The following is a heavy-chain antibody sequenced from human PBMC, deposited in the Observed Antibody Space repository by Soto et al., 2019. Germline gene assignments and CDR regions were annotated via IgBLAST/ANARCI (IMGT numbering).Heavy chain of an antibody. CDR1: GGTFSSYA. Sequence: SVKVSCKASGGTFSSYAISWVRQAPGQGLEWMGGIIPILGTANYAQKFQGRVTITADESTSTAYMELSSLRSEDTAVYYCAIWGITMKDDAFDIWGQGTMVTVSS. CDR3: AIWGITMKDDAFDI. J-gene: IGHJ3*02. V-gene: IGHV1-69*13. CDR2: IIPILGTA. D-gene: IGHD3-22*01.